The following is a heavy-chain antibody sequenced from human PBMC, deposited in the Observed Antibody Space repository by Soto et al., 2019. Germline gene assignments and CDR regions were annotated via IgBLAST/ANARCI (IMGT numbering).Heavy chain of an antibody. Sequence: QVQLVESGGGVVQPGRSLRLSCAASGFTFNNYGMHWVRQAPGKGLEWVAVISNDGSDKYYADSVKCRLTISRDNSKNTVYLQMNSMRAEDTAVYYCAKDQGIAASHGIDWGQGTRVTVSS. CDR3: AKDQGIAASHGID. J-gene: IGHJ3*01. CDR1: GFTFNNYG. CDR2: ISNDGSDK. D-gene: IGHD6-13*01. V-gene: IGHV3-30*18.